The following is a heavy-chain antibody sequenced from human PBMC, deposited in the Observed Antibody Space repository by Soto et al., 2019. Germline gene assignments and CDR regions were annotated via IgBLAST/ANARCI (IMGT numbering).Heavy chain of an antibody. D-gene: IGHD4-17*01. CDR3: ARGDDDYGDDAFVI. V-gene: IGHV3-21*01. CDR1: GFTFSSYS. J-gene: IGHJ3*02. CDR2: ISSSSSYI. Sequence: EVQLVESGGGLVKPGGSLRLSCAASGFTFSSYSMNWVRQAPGKGLEWVSSISSSSSYIYYADSVKGRFTISRDNAKHSLYLQTNCLRAEDTAVYYCARGDDDYGDDAFVIWGQGTMVTVSS.